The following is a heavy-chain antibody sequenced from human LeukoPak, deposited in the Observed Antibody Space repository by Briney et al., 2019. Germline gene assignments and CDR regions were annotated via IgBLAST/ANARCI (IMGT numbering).Heavy chain of an antibody. J-gene: IGHJ4*02. D-gene: IGHD3-22*01. CDR1: GFTFSSYS. CDR2: ISSSSSYI. Sequence: GGSLRLSCAASGFTFSSYSMNWVRQAPGKGLEWVSSISSSSSYIYYADSVKGRFTISRDNAKNSLYLQMNSLRAEDTAVYYCARSRENYYYDSSGYFDYWGQGTLVAVSS. CDR3: ARSRENYYYDSSGYFDY. V-gene: IGHV3-21*01.